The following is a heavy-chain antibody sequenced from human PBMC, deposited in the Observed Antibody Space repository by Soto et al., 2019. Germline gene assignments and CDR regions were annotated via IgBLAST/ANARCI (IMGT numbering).Heavy chain of an antibody. Sequence: EVQLLESGGGLVQPGGSLRLSCAASGFTFSSYAMSWVRQAPGKGLEWVSAINGSGGSTYYADSVKGRFTISRDNSKNTLYLQMNSLRAEDTAVYYCAKDSEKSYYGSGSYYHYFDYWGQGTLVTVSS. V-gene: IGHV3-23*01. CDR2: INGSGGST. J-gene: IGHJ4*02. CDR1: GFTFSSYA. CDR3: AKDSEKSYYGSGSYYHYFDY. D-gene: IGHD3-10*01.